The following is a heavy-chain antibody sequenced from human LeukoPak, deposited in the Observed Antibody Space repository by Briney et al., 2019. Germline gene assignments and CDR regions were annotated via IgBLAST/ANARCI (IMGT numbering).Heavy chain of an antibody. CDR1: GFTFSNNW. CDR2: ITSDGGGT. D-gene: IGHD6-13*01. J-gene: IGHJ4*02. CDR3: GRTAAGTSFDQ. V-gene: IGHV3-74*01. Sequence: GGSLRLSCAASGFTFSNNWMHWVRQAPGKGLVWVSLITSDGGGTSYADSVKGRFTISRDNAKNTLYLQMNSLRAEDTAVYYCGRTAAGTSFDQWGQGTLVTVSS.